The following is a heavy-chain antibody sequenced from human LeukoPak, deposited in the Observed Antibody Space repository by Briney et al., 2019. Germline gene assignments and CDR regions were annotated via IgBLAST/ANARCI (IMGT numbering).Heavy chain of an antibody. CDR1: GGSISNGGFY. V-gene: IGHV4-31*03. CDR3: ARDYYDNISWFDP. Sequence: SQALSLTCTVSGGSISNGGFYWSWLRQHPGKGLEWIGYISDSGYTYYNPSLKSRVSISVDRSKNQFSLNLSSVTAADTAVYYCARDYYDNISWFDPWGQGTLVTVSS. D-gene: IGHD3-22*01. CDR2: ISDSGYT. J-gene: IGHJ5*02.